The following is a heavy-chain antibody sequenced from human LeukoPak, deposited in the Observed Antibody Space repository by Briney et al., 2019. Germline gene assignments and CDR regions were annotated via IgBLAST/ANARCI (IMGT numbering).Heavy chain of an antibody. CDR2: IYTSGST. CDR3: ARRLTDVVGATSYYYYYMDV. Sequence: NPSETLSLTCTVSGGSISSDYWQWIRQPPGKGLEWIGYIYTSGSTNYNPSLKSRVTISVDTSKNQFSLKLSSVTAADTAVYYCARRLTDVVGATSYYYYYMDVWGKGTTVTVSS. CDR1: GGSISSDY. J-gene: IGHJ6*03. D-gene: IGHD1-26*01. V-gene: IGHV4-4*09.